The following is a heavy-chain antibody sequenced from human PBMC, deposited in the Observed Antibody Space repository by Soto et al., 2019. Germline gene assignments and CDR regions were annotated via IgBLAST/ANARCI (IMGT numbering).Heavy chain of an antibody. D-gene: IGHD3-3*01. CDR2: ISGSGGST. V-gene: IGHV3-23*01. CDR1: VLTFSSYA. Sequence: GGSLRLSCAASVLTFSSYAMSWVRQAPGKGLEWVSAISGSGGSTYYADSVKGRFTISRDNSKNTLYLQMNSLRAEDTAVYYCAKGLRFLEWLSWRVDYWGQGTLVTVSS. CDR3: AKGLRFLEWLSWRVDY. J-gene: IGHJ4*02.